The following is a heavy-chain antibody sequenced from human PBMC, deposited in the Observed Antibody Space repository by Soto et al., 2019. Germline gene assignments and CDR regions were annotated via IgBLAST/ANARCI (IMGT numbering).Heavy chain of an antibody. V-gene: IGHV4-59*08. CDR3: VRQGFGRLHGLVDV. CDR1: DDSSSSYK. D-gene: IGHD3-10*01. Sequence: SETLSLTCTVSDDSSSSYKWSWIRQPPGRRLEWIGYIDSSGGTSYNPSLQSRVTISVDTSTKQFSLKLSSVTAADTAVYYCVRQGFGRLHGLVDVSGQGTTVTVSS. J-gene: IGHJ6*02. CDR2: IDSSGGT.